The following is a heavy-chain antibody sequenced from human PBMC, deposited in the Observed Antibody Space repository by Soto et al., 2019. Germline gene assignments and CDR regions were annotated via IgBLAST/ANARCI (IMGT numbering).Heavy chain of an antibody. V-gene: IGHV1-69*13. CDR2: IIPIFGTA. Sequence: SVKVSCKASGCTVSSYAISCVRQAPGQGLEWMGGIIPIFGTANYAQKFQGRVTITADESTSTAYMELSSLRSEDTAVYYCARSPSKSSSSWYLVWGQGTLVTVSS. D-gene: IGHD6-13*01. CDR3: ARSPSKSSSSWYLV. J-gene: IGHJ4*02. CDR1: GCTVSSYA.